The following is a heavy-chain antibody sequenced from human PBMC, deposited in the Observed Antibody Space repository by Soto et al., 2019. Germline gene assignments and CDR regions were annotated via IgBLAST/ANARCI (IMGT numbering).Heavy chain of an antibody. V-gene: IGHV3-21*01. Sequence: PGGSLRLSCAASGFTFSSYSMNWVRQAPGKGLEWVSSISSSSSYIYYADSVKGRFTISRDNAKNPLYLQMNSLRAEDTAVYYCARERNYYGSGSLFDYWGQGTLVTVSS. D-gene: IGHD3-10*01. CDR1: GFTFSSYS. J-gene: IGHJ4*02. CDR3: ARERNYYGSGSLFDY. CDR2: ISSSSSYI.